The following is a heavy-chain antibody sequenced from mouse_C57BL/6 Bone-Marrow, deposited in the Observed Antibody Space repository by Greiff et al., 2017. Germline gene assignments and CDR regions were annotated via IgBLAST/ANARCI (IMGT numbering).Heavy chain of an antibody. V-gene: IGHV1-64*01. Sequence: VQLQQPGAELVKPGASVKLSCKASGYTFTSYWMHWVKQRPGQGLEWIGMIHPNAGSTNYNEKFKCKATLTVDNSSSTAYMQHRRLTSADSAVYYGTRSRVLLCDYWGQGTTLTVSS. CDR1: GYTFTSYW. J-gene: IGHJ2*01. D-gene: IGHD2-1*01. CDR2: IHPNAGST. CDR3: TRSRVLLCDY.